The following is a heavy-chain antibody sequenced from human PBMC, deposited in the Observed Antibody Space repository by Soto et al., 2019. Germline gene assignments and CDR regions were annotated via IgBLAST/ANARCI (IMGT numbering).Heavy chain of an antibody. J-gene: IGHJ4*01. D-gene: IGHD6-19*01. CDR1: GFSFRDHS. CDR2: ISSSSENI. CDR3: ARLPKGSVVAG. Sequence: GGSLRLSCVGSGFSFRDHSMNWVRQPPGKGLQWISYISSSSENIYYADSVKGRFTVSRDNAKNTLFLQMNSLRDDDSAIYYCARLPKGSVVAGWGQGSLVTVSS. V-gene: IGHV3-48*02.